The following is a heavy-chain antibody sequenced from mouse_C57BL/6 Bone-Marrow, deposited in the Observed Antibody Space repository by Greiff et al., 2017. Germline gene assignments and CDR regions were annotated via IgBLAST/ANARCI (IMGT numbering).Heavy chain of an antibody. D-gene: IGHD4-1*01. CDR3: ARPGSWFDD. J-gene: IGHJ3*01. V-gene: IGHV1-55*01. Sequence: VKLQESGAELVKPGASVKMSCKASGYTFTSYWITWVKQRPGQGLEWIGDIYPGSGSTNYNEKFKSKATLTVDTSSSTAYMQLSSLTSEDSAVYYCARPGSWFDDWGQGTLVTVSA. CDR2: IYPGSGST. CDR1: GYTFTSYW.